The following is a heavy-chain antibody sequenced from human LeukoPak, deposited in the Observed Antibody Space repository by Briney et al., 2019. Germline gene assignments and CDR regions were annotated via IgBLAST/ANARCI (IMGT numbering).Heavy chain of an antibody. Sequence: SETLSLTCTVSGGSISSYYWSWIRQPAGKGLEWIGRIYTSGSTNYNPSLKSRVTMSVDTSKNQFSLKLSSVTAADTAVYYSARDPGYYGSGSFDPWGQGTLVTVSS. CDR2: IYTSGST. CDR1: GGSISSYY. V-gene: IGHV4-4*07. J-gene: IGHJ5*02. D-gene: IGHD3-10*01. CDR3: ARDPGYYGSGSFDP.